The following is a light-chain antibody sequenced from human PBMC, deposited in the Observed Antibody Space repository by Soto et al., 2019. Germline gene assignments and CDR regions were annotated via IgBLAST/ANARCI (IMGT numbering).Light chain of an antibody. V-gene: IGLV2-14*03. CDR3: TSYPTSTSPL. CDR1: SSDVGAYNY. Sequence: QSALTQPASVSGSPGQSITISCTGTSSDVGAYNYVSWFQHHPGKAPKLMISDVSNRPSGISNRFSGSKSGNTASLTISVLQAEDEADYCCTSYPTSTSPLFVTGTKVTVL. J-gene: IGLJ1*01. CDR2: DVS.